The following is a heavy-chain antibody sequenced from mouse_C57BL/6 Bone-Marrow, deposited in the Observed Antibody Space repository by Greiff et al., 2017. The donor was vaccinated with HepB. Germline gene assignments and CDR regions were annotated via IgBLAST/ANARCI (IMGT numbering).Heavy chain of an antibody. Sequence: VQLQQSGAELVKPGALVKLSCKASGYPFPRHWMHWVKQRPGQGLEWIGMIHPNSGSTNYNEKFKSKATLTVDKSPSTAYMQLSSLTSEDSAVYDCARPPSYGTYAMDYWGQGTSVTVSS. CDR3: ARPPSYGTYAMDY. CDR1: GYPFPRHW. V-gene: IGHV1-64*01. D-gene: IGHD1-1*01. J-gene: IGHJ4*01. CDR2: IHPNSGST.